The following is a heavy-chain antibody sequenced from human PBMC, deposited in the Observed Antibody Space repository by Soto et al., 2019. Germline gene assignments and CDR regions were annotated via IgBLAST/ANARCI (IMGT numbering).Heavy chain of an antibody. CDR2: IIPFHGVT. Sequence: QVQLVQSGAEVKKPGSSVKVSCKASGGTFSPYTIKWVRQAPGQGLEWMGRIIPFHGVTNYAQKFQARVTITADKSTSTAYMELSGLRFEDTAMYYCTRDWEITVSTWSFGGFWGRETLVTVSS. CDR1: GGTFSPYT. D-gene: IGHD3-10*01. J-gene: IGHJ2*01. V-gene: IGHV1-69*08. CDR3: TRDWEITVSTWSFGGF.